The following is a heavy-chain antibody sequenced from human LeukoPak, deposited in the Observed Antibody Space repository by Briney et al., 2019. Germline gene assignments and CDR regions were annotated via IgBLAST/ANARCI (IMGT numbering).Heavy chain of an antibody. V-gene: IGHV4-39*07. CDR1: GGSISSSSYY. CDR2: IYYSGST. CDR3: ARGGRAMVRGVITQAPFDY. Sequence: PSETLSLTCTVSGGSISSSSYYWGWIRQPPGKGLEWIGSIYYSGSTYYNPSLKSRVTISVDTSKNQFSLKLSSVTAADTAVYYCARGGRAMVRGVITQAPFDYWGQGTLVTVSS. D-gene: IGHD3-10*01. J-gene: IGHJ4*02.